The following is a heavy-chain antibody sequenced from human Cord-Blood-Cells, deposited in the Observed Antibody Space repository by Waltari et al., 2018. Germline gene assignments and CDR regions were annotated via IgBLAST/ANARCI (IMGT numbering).Heavy chain of an antibody. J-gene: IGHJ4*02. CDR2: ISYDGSNK. Sequence: QVQLVESGGGVVQPGRSLRLSCAASGFTFSSYAMHWARTAPGKGVEWGAVISYDGSNKYYADSVKGRFTISRDNSKNTLFLQMNSLRAEDTAVYYCARDTRVVVPAAIDYWGQGTLVTVSS. V-gene: IGHV3-30-3*01. CDR3: ARDTRVVVPAAIDY. D-gene: IGHD2-2*01. CDR1: GFTFSSYA.